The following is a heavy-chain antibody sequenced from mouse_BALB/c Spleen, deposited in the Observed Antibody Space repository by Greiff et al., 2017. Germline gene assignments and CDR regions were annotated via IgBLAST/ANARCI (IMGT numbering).Heavy chain of an antibody. CDR2: IWTGGGT. CDR1: GFSLTSYD. V-gene: IGHV2-9-2*01. D-gene: IGHD1-1*01. Sequence: VHLVESGPGLVAPSQSLSITCTVSGFSLTSYDISWIRQPPGKGLEWLGVIWTGGGTNYNSAFMSRLSISKDNSKSQVFLKMNSLQTDDTAIYYCVRSRDYYGSGAYWGQGTLVTVSA. CDR3: VRSRDYYGSGAY. J-gene: IGHJ3*01.